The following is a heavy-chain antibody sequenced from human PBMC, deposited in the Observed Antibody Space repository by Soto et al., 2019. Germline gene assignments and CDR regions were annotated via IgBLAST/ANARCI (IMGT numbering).Heavy chain of an antibody. CDR3: EREVYCSSTSCDGLFDY. D-gene: IGHD2-2*01. Sequence: GGSLRLSCAASGFTFSSYWMSWVRQAPGKGLEWVANIKQDGSEKYYVDSVKGRFTIYRDNAKNSLYLQMNSLGAEDTAGYYCEREVYCSSTSCDGLFDYWGQGTLVTVSS. CDR1: GFTFSSYW. J-gene: IGHJ4*02. CDR2: IKQDGSEK. V-gene: IGHV3-7*01.